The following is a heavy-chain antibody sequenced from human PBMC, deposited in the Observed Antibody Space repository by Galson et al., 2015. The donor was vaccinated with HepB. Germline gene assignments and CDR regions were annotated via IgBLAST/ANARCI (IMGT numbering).Heavy chain of an antibody. CDR3: ARAGYSSSSMWRNWFDP. J-gene: IGHJ5*02. D-gene: IGHD6-6*01. CDR1: GGSIRSYA. V-gene: IGHV1-69*13. Sequence: SVKVSCKAYGGSIRSYAISWVRQAPGQGLEWMGGIIPMYGTANYAQKFQGRVTITADESTSTAYVELSTLRSEDTAVYYCARAGYSSSSMWRNWFDPWGQGTLVTVSS. CDR2: IIPMYGTA.